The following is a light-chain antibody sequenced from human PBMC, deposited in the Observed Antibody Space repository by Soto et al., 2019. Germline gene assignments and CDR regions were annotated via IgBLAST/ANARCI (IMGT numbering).Light chain of an antibody. V-gene: IGKV1-17*01. CDR2: AAA. J-gene: IGKJ2*01. CDR3: LQHNTYPYT. CDR1: QGISNL. Sequence: DIQMTQSPSSLSASVGDRVTITCRASQGISNLLGWFQHKPGKAPKRLIYAAASLQGGVPSRFSGSGSGTEFTLTITGLQPEDFADYYCLQHNTYPYTFGQGTKLEIK.